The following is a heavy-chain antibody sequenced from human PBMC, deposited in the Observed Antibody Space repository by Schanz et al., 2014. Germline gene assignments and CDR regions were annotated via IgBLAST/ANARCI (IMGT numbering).Heavy chain of an antibody. J-gene: IGHJ4*02. CDR1: GYTLKNYG. D-gene: IGHD5-12*01. Sequence: QAQLMQSGPELKRPGASVKVSCTASGYTLKNYGISWVRQAPGLGLEWMGWISDYNGKTNYAQKFQDRVTVTRDTSRSTVYMELSRLKSDDTAVYYCARAFGGYDPAGALDYWGQGTLVTVSS. V-gene: IGHV1-18*01. CDR3: ARAFGGYDPAGALDY. CDR2: ISDYNGKT.